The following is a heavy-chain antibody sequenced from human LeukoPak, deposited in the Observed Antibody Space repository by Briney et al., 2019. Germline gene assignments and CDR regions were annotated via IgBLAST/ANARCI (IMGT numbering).Heavy chain of an antibody. CDR2: IYYSGTT. D-gene: IGHD2-2*02. J-gene: IGHJ3*02. CDR1: GGSINSGGFY. V-gene: IGHV4-31*03. CDR3: ARVYHNKSAYDI. Sequence: SETLSLTCTVSGGSINSGGFYWSWIRQPPGKGLEWIGYIYYSGTTYYNPSLQSRVTLSVDTSKKLFSLHLNPVTAADTAVYYCARVYHNKSAYDIWGQGTMVTVSS.